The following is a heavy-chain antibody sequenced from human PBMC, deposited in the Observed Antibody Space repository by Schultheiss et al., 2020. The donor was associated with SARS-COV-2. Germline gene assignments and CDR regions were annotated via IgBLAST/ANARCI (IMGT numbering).Heavy chain of an antibody. Sequence: GGSLRLSCAASGFTFSSYSMNWVRQAPGKGLEWVAVISYDGSNKYYADSVKGRFTISRDNAKNSLYLQMNSLRAEDTAVYYCARDPYESRNWYFDLWGRGALVTVSS. CDR3: ARDPYESRNWYFDL. D-gene: IGHD5-12*01. J-gene: IGHJ2*01. V-gene: IGHV3-30*03. CDR1: GFTFSSYS. CDR2: ISYDGSNK.